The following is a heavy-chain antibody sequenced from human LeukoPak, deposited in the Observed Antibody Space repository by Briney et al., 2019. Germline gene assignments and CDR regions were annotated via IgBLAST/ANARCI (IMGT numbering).Heavy chain of an antibody. CDR3: ARDERRTYDFWSGSYQREYYSSGMDV. J-gene: IGHJ6*02. CDR2: IYYSGST. CDR1: GGSISSHY. Sequence: PSETLSLTCTVSGGSISSHYWSWIRQPPGKGLEWIGYIYYSGSTNYNPSLKSRVTISVDTSKNQFSLKLNSVTAADTAVYYCARDERRTYDFWSGSYQREYYSSGMDVWGQGTTVTVSS. V-gene: IGHV4-59*11. D-gene: IGHD3-3*01.